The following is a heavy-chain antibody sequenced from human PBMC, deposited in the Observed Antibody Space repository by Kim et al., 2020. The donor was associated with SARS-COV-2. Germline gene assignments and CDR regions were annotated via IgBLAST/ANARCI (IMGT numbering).Heavy chain of an antibody. Sequence: GGSLRLSCAASGFTVSSNYMSWVRQAPGKGLEWVSVIYSGGSTFYADSVEGGFTISRDNTKNTLYLQMNSLRAEDTAVYYCAGYYYYYMDVWGNGTPVTVSS. CDR1: GFTVSSNY. CDR2: IYSGGST. CDR3: AGYYYYYMDV. J-gene: IGHJ6*03. V-gene: IGHV3-66*01.